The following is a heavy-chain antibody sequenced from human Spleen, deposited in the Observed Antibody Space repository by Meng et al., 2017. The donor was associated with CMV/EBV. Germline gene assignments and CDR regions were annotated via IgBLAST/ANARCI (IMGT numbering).Heavy chain of an antibody. D-gene: IGHD2-2*01. CDR1: VSSGSYY. Sequence: VSSGSYYWSWIRQPPGKGPEWIGYIFYSGSTNYNPSLKSRVTISVDTSKNQFSLKLNSVTAADTAVYYCARARSRDHIVVPAVHFDYWGQGTLVTVSS. CDR3: ARARSRDHIVVPAVHFDY. V-gene: IGHV4-61*01. J-gene: IGHJ4*02. CDR2: IFYSGST.